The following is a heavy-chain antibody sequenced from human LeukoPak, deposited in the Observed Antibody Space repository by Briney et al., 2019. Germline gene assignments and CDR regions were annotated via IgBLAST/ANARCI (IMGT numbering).Heavy chain of an antibody. Sequence: ASVKVSCKASGYTFTSYDINWVRQATGQGLEWMGWMNPNSGNTGYAQKFQGRVTITRNTSISTAYMGLSSLRSEDTAVYYCARGKTRITMVRGVISRASNWFDPWGQGTLVTVSS. CDR2: MNPNSGNT. D-gene: IGHD3-10*01. J-gene: IGHJ5*02. CDR3: ARGKTRITMVRGVISRASNWFDP. CDR1: GYTFTSYD. V-gene: IGHV1-8*03.